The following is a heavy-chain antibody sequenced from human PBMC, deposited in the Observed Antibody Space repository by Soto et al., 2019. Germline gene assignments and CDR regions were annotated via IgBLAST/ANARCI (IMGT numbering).Heavy chain of an antibody. CDR3: ARDSYYGSGSYYNAPSVFDP. CDR2: IIPILGIA. Sequence: SVKVSCKASGGTFSSYTISWVRQVPGQGLEWMGRIIPILGIANYAQKFQGRVTITADKSTSTAYMELSSLRSEDTAVYYCARDSYYGSGSYYNAPSVFDPWGQGTLVTVSS. D-gene: IGHD3-10*01. CDR1: GGTFSSYT. J-gene: IGHJ5*02. V-gene: IGHV1-69*04.